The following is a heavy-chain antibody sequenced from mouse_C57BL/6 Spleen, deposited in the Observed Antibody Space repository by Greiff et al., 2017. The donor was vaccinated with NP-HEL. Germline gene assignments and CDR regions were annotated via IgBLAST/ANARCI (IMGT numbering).Heavy chain of an antibody. D-gene: IGHD1-1*01. Sequence: EVQLKESGAELVKPGASVKLSCTASGFNIRDYYMHWVKQRTEQGLEWIGRIDPEDGETKYAPKFQGKATITADTSSNTAYLQLSSLTSEDTAVYYCARDYYYGSSYEGYYAMDYWGQGTSVTVSS. V-gene: IGHV14-2*01. CDR3: ARDYYYGSSYEGYYAMDY. J-gene: IGHJ4*01. CDR1: GFNIRDYY. CDR2: IDPEDGET.